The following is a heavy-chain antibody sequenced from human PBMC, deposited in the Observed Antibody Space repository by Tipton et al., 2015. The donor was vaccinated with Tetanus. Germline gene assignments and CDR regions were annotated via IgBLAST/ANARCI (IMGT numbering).Heavy chain of an antibody. CDR2: ISYHGTKT. D-gene: IGHD4-17*01. J-gene: IGHJ4*02. V-gene: IGHV3-30-3*01. CDR3: ARDDDNGDYNLDY. Sequence: SLRLSCTASGYLFSSFDIHWVRQAPGKGLEWLAVISYHGTKTYYADSVRDRFTISRDSSKNTLYLQVNSLRAEDTAVYYCARDDDNGDYNLDYWGQGTLVTVSS. CDR1: GYLFSSFD.